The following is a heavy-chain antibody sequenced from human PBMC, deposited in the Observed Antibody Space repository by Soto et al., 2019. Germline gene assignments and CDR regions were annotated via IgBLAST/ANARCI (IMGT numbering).Heavy chain of an antibody. J-gene: IGHJ5*02. Sequence: EVQLVESGGGVVRPGGSLRLSCAASGFSFGDYGMNWVRQVPGKGLEWVSGINWNGGTTGYADSVKGRFTISRDNAKNSLYLQMNSLRAEDTAFYYCSRDQGRFDYGSGKSPWGQGTLVTVSS. CDR3: SRDQGRFDYGSGKSP. CDR1: GFSFGDYG. D-gene: IGHD3-10*01. CDR2: INWNGGTT. V-gene: IGHV3-20*04.